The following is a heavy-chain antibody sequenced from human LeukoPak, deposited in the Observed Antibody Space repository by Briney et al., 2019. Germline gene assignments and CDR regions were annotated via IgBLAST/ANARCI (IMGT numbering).Heavy chain of an antibody. CDR3: AKDRYSYGFDAFDI. CDR1: GFTFDDYA. V-gene: IGHV3-9*01. D-gene: IGHD5-18*01. J-gene: IGHJ3*02. Sequence: GRSLRLSCAASGFTFDDYAMHWVRQAPGKGLEWVSGISWNSGSIGYADSVKGRFTISRDNSKNTLYLQMNSLRAEDTAVYYCAKDRYSYGFDAFDIWGQGTMVTVSS. CDR2: ISWNSGSI.